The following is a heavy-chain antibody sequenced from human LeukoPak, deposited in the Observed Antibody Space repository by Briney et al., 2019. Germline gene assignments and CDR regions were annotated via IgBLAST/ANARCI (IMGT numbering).Heavy chain of an antibody. D-gene: IGHD3-10*01. CDR3: ARAGDFDS. J-gene: IGHJ4*02. Sequence: GGSLRLSCAASGFAFSSYSMNWVRQAPGKGLEWVSSISSSSSYIHYADLVKGRFTISRDSAESSLYLQMNSLRAEDTAVYYCARAGDFDSWGQGTLVTVSS. CDR2: ISSSSSYI. V-gene: IGHV3-21*01. CDR1: GFAFSSYS.